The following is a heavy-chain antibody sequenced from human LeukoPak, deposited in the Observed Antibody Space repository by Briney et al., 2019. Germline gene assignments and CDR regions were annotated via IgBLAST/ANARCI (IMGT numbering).Heavy chain of an antibody. Sequence: GRSLRLSCVVSGFRFDDYGMHWVRQAPGKGLEWVSGISWSGTTTGYVGSVKGRFTISRDSAKNSLYLQMDSLRVEDTALYYCAKDESTGGFAPGYFYGMGVWGQGTTVTVSS. CDR2: ISWSGTTT. CDR1: GFRFDDYG. D-gene: IGHD3-16*01. J-gene: IGHJ6*02. CDR3: AKDESTGGFAPGYFYGMGV. V-gene: IGHV3-9*01.